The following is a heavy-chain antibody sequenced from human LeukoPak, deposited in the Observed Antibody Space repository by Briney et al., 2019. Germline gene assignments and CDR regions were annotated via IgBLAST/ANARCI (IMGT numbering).Heavy chain of an antibody. CDR3: AKDSAKKYDDY. Sequence: PGGSLRLSCAASGFTFSSYSMNWVRQAPGKGLEWVSSISDSSSYIYYADSVKGRFTISRDNAKNLLYLQMHSLRAEDTAVYYCAKDSAKKYDDYWGQGTLVTVSS. CDR2: ISDSSSYI. J-gene: IGHJ4*01. CDR1: GFTFSSYS. V-gene: IGHV3-21*04. D-gene: IGHD2/OR15-2a*01.